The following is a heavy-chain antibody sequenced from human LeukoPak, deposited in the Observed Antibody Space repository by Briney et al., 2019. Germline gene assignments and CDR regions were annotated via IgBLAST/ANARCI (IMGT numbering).Heavy chain of an antibody. CDR2: INPNSGGT. V-gene: IGHV1-2*02. CDR3: AREDKYSSGWYAD. J-gene: IGHJ4*02. D-gene: IGHD6-19*01. CDR1: EYTFTGYY. Sequence: GASVKVSCKASEYTFTGYYMHWVRQAPGQGLEWMGWINPNSGGTNYAQKFQGRVAMTRDTSISTAYMELSRLRSDDPAVYYCAREDKYSSGWYADWGQGTLVTVSS.